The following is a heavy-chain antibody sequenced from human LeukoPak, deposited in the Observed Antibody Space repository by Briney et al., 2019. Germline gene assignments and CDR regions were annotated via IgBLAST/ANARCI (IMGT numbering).Heavy chain of an antibody. Sequence: GGSLRLSCAASGFTFSTYGMSWVRQAPGKGLEWVSAISGSGGSTYYADSVKGRFTISRDNSKNTLYLQMNSLIAEDTAVYYCAKSGYNRFDYWGQGTRVTVSS. J-gene: IGHJ4*02. D-gene: IGHD5-24*01. V-gene: IGHV3-23*01. CDR2: ISGSGGST. CDR1: GFTFSTYG. CDR3: AKSGYNRFDY.